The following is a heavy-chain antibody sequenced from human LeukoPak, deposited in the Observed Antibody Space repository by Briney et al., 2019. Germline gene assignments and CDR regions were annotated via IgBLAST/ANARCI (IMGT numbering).Heavy chain of an antibody. D-gene: IGHD2-2*01. V-gene: IGHV4-34*01. Sequence: SSETLSLTCAVYGGSFSGYYWSWIHQPPGKGLEWIGEINHSGSTNYNPSLKSRVTISVDTSKNQFSLKLSSVTAADTAVYYCARVRRYCSSTSCYWPAFDIWGQGTMVTVSS. CDR1: GGSFSGYY. CDR3: ARVRRYCSSTSCYWPAFDI. CDR2: INHSGST. J-gene: IGHJ3*02.